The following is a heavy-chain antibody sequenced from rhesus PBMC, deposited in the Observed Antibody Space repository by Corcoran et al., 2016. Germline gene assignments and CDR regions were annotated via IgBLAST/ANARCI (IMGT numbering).Heavy chain of an antibody. CDR2: IYCKDIK. V-gene: IGHV2-95*01. J-gene: IGHJ4*01. CDR1: GFSISNTGKG. CDR3: ARAGYEEDYGYYFPGFFDY. Sequence: QVTLKESGHALVTPTQTLTLTCTFSGFSISNTGKGVGWIREPPGKALEWIASIYCKDIKYYSTALKNRCSNPKDPSKNQLVLKMTNMDPVDTATYYCARAGYEEDYGYYFPGFFDYWGQGVLVTVSS. D-gene: IGHD3-9*01.